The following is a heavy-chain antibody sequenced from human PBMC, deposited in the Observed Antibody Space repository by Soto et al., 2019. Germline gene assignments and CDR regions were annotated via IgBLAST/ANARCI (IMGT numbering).Heavy chain of an antibody. CDR2: ISGSGGST. CDR1: GFTFSSYA. J-gene: IGHJ5*02. CDR3: AKDRAVAGTGIA. D-gene: IGHD6-19*01. Sequence: GGSLRLSCAASGFTFSSYAMSWVRQAPGKGLEWVSAISGSGGSTYYADSVKGRFAISRDNSKNTLYLQMNSLRAEDTAVYYCAKDRAVAGTGIAWGQGTLVTVSS. V-gene: IGHV3-23*01.